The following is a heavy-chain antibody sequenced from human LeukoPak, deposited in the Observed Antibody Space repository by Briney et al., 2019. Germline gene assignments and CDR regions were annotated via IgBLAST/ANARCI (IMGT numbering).Heavy chain of an antibody. CDR2: INTNTGNP. V-gene: IGHV7-4-1*02. J-gene: IGHJ6*02. D-gene: IGHD2-2*01. CDR1: GHTFTSYA. Sequence: ASVKVSCKASGHTFTSYAMNWVRQAPGQGLEWMGWINTNTGNPTYAQGFTGRFVFSLDTSVSTAYLQISSLKAEDTAVHYCARDYFQLLIPYYYYYGMDVWGQGTTVTVSS. CDR3: ARDYFQLLIPYYYYYGMDV.